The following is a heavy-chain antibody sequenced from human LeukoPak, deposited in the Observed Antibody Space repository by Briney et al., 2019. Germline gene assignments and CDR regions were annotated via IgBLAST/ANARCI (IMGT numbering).Heavy chain of an antibody. V-gene: IGHV3-30*18. CDR1: GFTFSSYG. J-gene: IGHJ4*02. D-gene: IGHD3-3*01. CDR3: AKDKPYYDFWSGLGYFDY. Sequence: PGGSLRLSCAASGFTFSSYGTHWVRQAPGKGLEWVAVISYDGSNKYYADSVKGRFTISRDNSKNTLYLQMNSLRAEDTAVYYCAKDKPYYDFWSGLGYFDYWGQGTLVTVSS. CDR2: ISYDGSNK.